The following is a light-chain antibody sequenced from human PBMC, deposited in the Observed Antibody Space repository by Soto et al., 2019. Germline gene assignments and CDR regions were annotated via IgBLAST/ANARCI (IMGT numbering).Light chain of an antibody. CDR1: QGISTF. Sequence: DLQMTQSPSSLSASVGDGVTITGRASQGISTFLAWYQQKPGEVPKLLIYRASTLQSGVPSRFSGSGSGTDFTLTISSLQPEDVATYYCQKYNSEPPWTFGQGTKVEIK. CDR3: QKYNSEPPWT. V-gene: IGKV1-27*01. J-gene: IGKJ1*01. CDR2: RAS.